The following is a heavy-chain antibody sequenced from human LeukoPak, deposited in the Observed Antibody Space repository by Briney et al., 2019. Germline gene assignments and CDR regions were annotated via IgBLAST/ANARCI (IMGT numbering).Heavy chain of an antibody. J-gene: IGHJ5*02. CDR3: ARADSIVWFGELSFDP. V-gene: IGHV1-2*02. D-gene: IGHD3-10*01. CDR1: GYTLTGYY. Sequence: GASVKVSCKASGYTLTGYYMHWVRQAPGQGLEWMGWINPNSGGTNYAQKFQGRVTMTRDTSISTAYMELSRLRSDDTAVYYCARADSIVWFGELSFDPWGQGTLVTVSS. CDR2: INPNSGGT.